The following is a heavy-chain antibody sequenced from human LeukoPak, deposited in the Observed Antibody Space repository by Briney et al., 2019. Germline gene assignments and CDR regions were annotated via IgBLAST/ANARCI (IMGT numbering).Heavy chain of an antibody. V-gene: IGHV1-2*02. J-gene: IGHJ4*02. Sequence: ASVKVSCKASGYTFSGNYMHWVRQATGQGLEWMGWINPNSGGTNYAQKFQGRVTMTRDTSISTAYMELSRLRSDDTAVYYCARDLGITMVRGVIIKDYWGQGTLVTVSS. CDR3: ARDLGITMVRGVIIKDY. CDR1: GYTFSGNY. CDR2: INPNSGGT. D-gene: IGHD3-10*01.